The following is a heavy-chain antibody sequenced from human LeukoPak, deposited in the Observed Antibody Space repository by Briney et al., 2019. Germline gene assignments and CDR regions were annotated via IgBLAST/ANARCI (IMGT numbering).Heavy chain of an antibody. CDR3: ASTQRGYCSSTSCYAQGEGFDY. CDR2: IYTSGST. J-gene: IGHJ4*02. V-gene: IGHV4-4*07. Sequence: PSETLSLTCTVSGGSISSYYWSWIRQPAGKGLEWIGRIYTSGSTNYNPSLKSRVTMSVDTSKNQFSLKLSSVTAADTAVYYCASTQRGYCSSTSCYAQGEGFDYWGQGTLVTVSS. CDR1: GGSISSYY. D-gene: IGHD2-2*01.